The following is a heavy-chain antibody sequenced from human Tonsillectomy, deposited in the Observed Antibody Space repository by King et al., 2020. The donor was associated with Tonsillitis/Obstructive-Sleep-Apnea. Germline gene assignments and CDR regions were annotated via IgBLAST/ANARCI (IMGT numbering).Heavy chain of an antibody. Sequence: QLVQSGAEVKKPGASVKVSCKASGYTFTSYGITWVRQAPGQGLEWMGWISTYNGNTNYAQKFQGRVTMTTDISKSTAYMELRSLRSDDTAVYYCARVNYDISGYYDVFDYWGQGTLVTVSS. V-gene: IGHV1-18*01. CDR2: ISTYNGNT. D-gene: IGHD3-22*01. CDR1: GYTFTSYG. J-gene: IGHJ4*02. CDR3: ARVNYDISGYYDVFDY.